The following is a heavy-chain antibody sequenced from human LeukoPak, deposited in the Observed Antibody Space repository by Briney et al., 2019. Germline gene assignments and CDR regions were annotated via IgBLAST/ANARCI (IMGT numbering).Heavy chain of an antibody. V-gene: IGHV1-3*01. CDR3: ATLIAARRELSDY. D-gene: IGHD6-6*01. CDR1: GYTFTHYA. Sequence: ASVKVSCKASGYTFTHYAMHWVRQAPGQRLEWMGWISAGSIYTKYSQKFQGRVTITRDTSATTAYMELSSLRSEDTAVYYCATLIAARRELSDYWGQGTLVTVSS. CDR2: ISAGSIYT. J-gene: IGHJ4*02.